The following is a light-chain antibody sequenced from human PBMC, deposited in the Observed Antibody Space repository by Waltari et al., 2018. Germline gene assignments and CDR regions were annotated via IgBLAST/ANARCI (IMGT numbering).Light chain of an antibody. Sequence: IVLTQTPGTLSFSPGESAPLSCRPRLSLYLTTVAWYQQKPGQAPRLLIYGVSNRATGIPYSVSGDGSGVDCTLTLDGLEPDELGIYYCHQYGDFPRTFGLGTTVEV. V-gene: IGKV3-20*01. CDR2: GVS. CDR1: LSLYLTT. J-gene: IGKJ1*01. CDR3: HQYGDFPRT.